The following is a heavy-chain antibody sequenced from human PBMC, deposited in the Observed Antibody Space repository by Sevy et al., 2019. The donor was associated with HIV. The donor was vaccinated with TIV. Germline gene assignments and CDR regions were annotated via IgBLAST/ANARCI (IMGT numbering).Heavy chain of an antibody. V-gene: IGHV3-30-3*01. Sequence: GGSLRLSCAASGLTFSSHAMHWVRQAPGKGLEWVALISSVGGDKFYADSVKGRFTVSRDNPKNTLYLHMNSLRPEDTAIYYCTRDAGYSIAWSPSDYWGQGTLVTVSS. J-gene: IGHJ4*02. CDR3: TRDAGYSIAWSPSDY. D-gene: IGHD6-19*01. CDR1: GLTFSSHA. CDR2: ISSVGGDK.